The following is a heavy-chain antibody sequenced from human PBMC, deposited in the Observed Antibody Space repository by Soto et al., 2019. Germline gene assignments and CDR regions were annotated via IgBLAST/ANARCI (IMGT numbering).Heavy chain of an antibody. CDR2: TYYRSKWYN. CDR3: AREQQWLVELDY. CDR1: GDSVSSNSAA. Sequence: SPTLSLPCAISGDSVSSNSAAWNWVRQSPSRGLEWLGRTYYRSKWYNDYAVSVKSRITINPDTSKNQFSLQLNSVTPEDTAVYYCAREQQWLVELDYWGQGTLVTVSS. J-gene: IGHJ4*02. D-gene: IGHD6-19*01. V-gene: IGHV6-1*01.